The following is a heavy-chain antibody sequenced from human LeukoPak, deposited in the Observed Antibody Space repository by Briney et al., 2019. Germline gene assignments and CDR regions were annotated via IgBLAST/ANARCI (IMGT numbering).Heavy chain of an antibody. J-gene: IGHJ4*02. D-gene: IGHD5-18*01. CDR2: INGGGSS. CDR3: AKGQGYNYGDSIDY. V-gene: IGHV3-23*01. CDR1: GFTFNNYA. Sequence: PGGSLRLSCAASGFTFNNYAMTWVRQAPGKGLEWVSVINGGGSSYYADSVKGRFTVSRDNSKNTLYLQMNSPRDEDTAVYYCAKGQGYNYGDSIDYWGQGTLVTVSS.